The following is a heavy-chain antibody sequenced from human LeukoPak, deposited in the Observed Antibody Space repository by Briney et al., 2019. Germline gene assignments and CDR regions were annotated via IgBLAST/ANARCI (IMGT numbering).Heavy chain of an antibody. CDR2: IYYSGST. CDR1: GGSISSYY. CDR3: ARDRYIDSDYYFDY. Sequence: KPSETLSLTCTVSGGSISSYYWSWIRQPPGKGLEWIGYIYYSGSTNYNPSLKSRVTISVDTSKNQFSLKLSSVTAADTAVYYCARDRYIDSDYYFDYWGQGTLVTVSS. V-gene: IGHV4-59*01. J-gene: IGHJ4*02. D-gene: IGHD5-18*01.